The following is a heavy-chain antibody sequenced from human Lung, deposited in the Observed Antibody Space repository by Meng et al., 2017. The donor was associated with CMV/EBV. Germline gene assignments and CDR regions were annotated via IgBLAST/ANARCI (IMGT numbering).Heavy chain of an antibody. Sequence: GESLKISCAASGFTFDDYGMSWVRQVPGKGPEWVSGIRWNGETTAYADSVRGRFTISRDNAKKSLHLQMNSLRAEDTALYYCARAVGPTIVDAFEIWGQGTLVTVSS. CDR3: ARAVGPTIVDAFEI. CDR1: GFTFDDYG. V-gene: IGHV3-20*04. D-gene: IGHD1-26*01. CDR2: IRWNGETT. J-gene: IGHJ3*02.